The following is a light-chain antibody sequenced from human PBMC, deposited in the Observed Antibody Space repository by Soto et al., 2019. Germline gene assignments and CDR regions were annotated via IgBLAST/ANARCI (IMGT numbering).Light chain of an antibody. CDR3: QQSYSTPKT. CDR1: QSITSY. CDR2: AAS. Sequence: DIHMTQSPSSLSASVGDRVTITCLASQSITSYLNCYQQNPGKAPKLLIYAASSLQSGVPPRFSGSGSGTDFTLTISSLQPEDFATYYCQQSYSTPKTFGGGTKVDI. J-gene: IGKJ4*02. V-gene: IGKV1-39*01.